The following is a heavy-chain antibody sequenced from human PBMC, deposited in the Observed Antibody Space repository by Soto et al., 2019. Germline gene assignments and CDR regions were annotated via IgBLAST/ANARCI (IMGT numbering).Heavy chain of an antibody. CDR1: GYTFNTYD. Sequence: QVQLVQSGAEVKKPGASVKVSCKASGYTFNTYDIEWVRLATGQGLEWMGSMNPNTGSTDYAEKFQGRVTMTMTTSISTAYLELSSLRSDDTAIYYCARTMGGRAAAGSDFWGQGTLVTVSA. V-gene: IGHV1-8*01. CDR2: MNPNTGST. D-gene: IGHD6-13*01. J-gene: IGHJ4*02. CDR3: ARTMGGRAAAGSDF.